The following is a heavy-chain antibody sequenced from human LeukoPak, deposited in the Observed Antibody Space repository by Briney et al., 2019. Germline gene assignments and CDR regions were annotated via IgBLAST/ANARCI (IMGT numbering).Heavy chain of an antibody. CDR3: AKDAVRGVMRYYFDY. D-gene: IGHD3-10*01. CDR1: GFTFSSYG. Sequence: GGSLRLSCAASGFTFSSYGTHWVRQAPGKGLEWVAVISYDGSNKYYADSVKGRFTISRDNSKNTLYLQMNSLRAEDTAVYYCAKDAVRGVMRYYFDYWGQGTLVTVSS. CDR2: ISYDGSNK. J-gene: IGHJ4*02. V-gene: IGHV3-30*18.